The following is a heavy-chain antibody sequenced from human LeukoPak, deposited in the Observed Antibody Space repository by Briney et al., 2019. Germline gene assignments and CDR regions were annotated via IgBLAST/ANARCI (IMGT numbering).Heavy chain of an antibody. Sequence: SGGSLRLSCAASGFTFSSYAMHWVRQAPGKGLEYVSAISSNGGSTYYANSVKGRFTISRDNSKNALYLQMGSLRAEDMAVYYCASGLAFDYWGQGTLVTVSS. V-gene: IGHV3-64*01. J-gene: IGHJ4*02. D-gene: IGHD3/OR15-3a*01. CDR3: ASGLAFDY. CDR1: GFTFSSYA. CDR2: ISSNGGST.